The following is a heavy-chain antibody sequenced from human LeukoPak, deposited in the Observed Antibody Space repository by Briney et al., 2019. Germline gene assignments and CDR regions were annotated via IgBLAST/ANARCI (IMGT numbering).Heavy chain of an antibody. Sequence: SETLSLTCTVSGGSISSYHWSWIRQPAGKGLEWIGRIYTSGSTKYNPSLKSRVSMSVDTSKNQFSLKLSSVTAADTAVYYCARGLSTVRNAFDIWDQGTMVTVSS. CDR3: ARGLSTVRNAFDI. CDR2: IYTSGST. J-gene: IGHJ3*02. V-gene: IGHV4-4*07. D-gene: IGHD4-17*01. CDR1: GGSISSYH.